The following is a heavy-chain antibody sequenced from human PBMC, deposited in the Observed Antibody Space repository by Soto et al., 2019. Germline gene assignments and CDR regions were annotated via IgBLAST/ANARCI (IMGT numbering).Heavy chain of an antibody. V-gene: IGHV3-23*01. CDR3: AKDYIAAAGTPYFDY. CDR2: ISGSGGST. J-gene: IGHJ4*02. Sequence: GGSLRLSCAASGFTFSSYAMSWVRQAPGKGLEWVSAISGSGGSTYYADSVKGRFTISRDNSKNTLYLQMNSLRAADTAVYYCAKDYIAAAGTPYFDYWGQGTLVTVSS. CDR1: GFTFSSYA. D-gene: IGHD6-13*01.